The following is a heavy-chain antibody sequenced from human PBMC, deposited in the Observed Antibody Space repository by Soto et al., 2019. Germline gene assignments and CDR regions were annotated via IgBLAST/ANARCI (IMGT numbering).Heavy chain of an antibody. CDR2: IYSGGST. V-gene: IGHV3-66*01. CDR1: GFTVSSNY. Sequence: EVQLVESGGGLVQPGGSLRLSCAASGFTVSSNYMSWVRQAPGKGLEWVSVIYSGGSTYYADSVKGRFTISRDNSKNTLYLQMNSLRAEDTSVYYCARDRGTVYGMDVWGQGTTVTVSS. CDR3: ARDRGTVYGMDV. D-gene: IGHD3-10*01. J-gene: IGHJ6*02.